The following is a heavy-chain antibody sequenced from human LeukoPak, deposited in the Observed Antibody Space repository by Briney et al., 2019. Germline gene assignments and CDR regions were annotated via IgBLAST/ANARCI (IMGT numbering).Heavy chain of an antibody. J-gene: IGHJ4*02. D-gene: IGHD6-19*01. CDR3: AKGHHLSSGFDY. V-gene: IGHV3-30*18. CDR1: GFTFSSYG. CDR2: ISYDGSNK. Sequence: GGSLRLSCAASGFTFSSYGMHRVRQAPGKGLEWVAVISYDGSNKYYADSVKGGFTISRDNSKNTLYLQMNSLRAEDAAVYYWAKGHHLSSGFDYWGQGTLVTVSS.